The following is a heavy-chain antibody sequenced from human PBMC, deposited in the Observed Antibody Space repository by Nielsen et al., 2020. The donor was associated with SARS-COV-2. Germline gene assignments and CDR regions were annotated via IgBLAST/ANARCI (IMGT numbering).Heavy chain of an antibody. V-gene: IGHV3-21*01. J-gene: IGHJ3*01. Sequence: GESLKISCATSGFSFTSYTMNWVRQAPGKGLEWVSSITMSGRYMYYADSLRGRFTVSRDNAENSLYLQMNSLRAEDTAVYYCARDKFYSVVVLAAFDVWGQGTMVTVSS. CDR3: ARDKFYSVVVLAAFDV. D-gene: IGHD2-15*01. CDR1: GFSFTSYT. CDR2: ITMSGRYM.